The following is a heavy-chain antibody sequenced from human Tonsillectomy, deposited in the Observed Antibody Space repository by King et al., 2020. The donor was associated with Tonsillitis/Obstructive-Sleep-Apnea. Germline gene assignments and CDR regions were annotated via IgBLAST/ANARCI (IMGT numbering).Heavy chain of an antibody. Sequence: VQLPQWGAGLLKPSETLSLTCAVYGGSFSGYYWSWIRQPPGKGLEWIGEINHSGSTNYNPSLKSRVTISVDTSKNQFSLKLSSVTAADTAVYYCARTRYALGSYYYGMDVWGQGTTVTVSS. CDR2: INHSGST. D-gene: IGHD2-2*01. CDR1: GGSFSGYY. V-gene: IGHV4-34*01. J-gene: IGHJ6*02. CDR3: ARTRYALGSYYYGMDV.